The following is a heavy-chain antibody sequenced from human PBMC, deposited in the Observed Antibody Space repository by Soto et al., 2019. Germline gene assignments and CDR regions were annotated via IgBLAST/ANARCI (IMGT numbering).Heavy chain of an antibody. J-gene: IGHJ4*02. CDR1: GGTFSSYA. CDR2: IIPIFGTA. V-gene: IGHV1-69*01. CDR3: ARYSSSWRYYFDY. D-gene: IGHD6-13*01. Sequence: QVQLVQSGAEVKKPGSSVKVSCKASGGTFSSYAISWVRQAPGQGLEWMGGIIPIFGTANYAQKFQVRVTITADESTSTAYMELSSLRSEDTDVYYCARYSSSWRYYFDYWGQGTLVTVSS.